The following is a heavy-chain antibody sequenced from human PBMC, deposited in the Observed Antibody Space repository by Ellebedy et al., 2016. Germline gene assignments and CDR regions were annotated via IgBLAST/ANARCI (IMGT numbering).Heavy chain of an antibody. V-gene: IGHV3-48*02. D-gene: IGHD4-17*01. J-gene: IGHJ4*02. CDR3: AREFPDYGDYVFDS. Sequence: GGSLRLSXAASGFTFSSYGMSWVRQAPGKGLEWISYIRSYSSAIYYADSVKGRFTISRDNAGDSLYLQMNSLRDEDTAVYFCAREFPDYGDYVFDSWGQGTLVTVSS. CDR2: IRSYSSAI. CDR1: GFTFSSYG.